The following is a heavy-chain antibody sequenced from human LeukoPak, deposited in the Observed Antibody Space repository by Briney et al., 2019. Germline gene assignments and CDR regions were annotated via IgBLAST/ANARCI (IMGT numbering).Heavy chain of an antibody. J-gene: IGHJ4*02. CDR1: GYTFTSYG. V-gene: IGHV1-18*01. D-gene: IGHD5-12*01. CDR3: ASDLDIVWS. CDR2: ISAYNGNT. Sequence: SVKVSCKASGYTFTSYGISWVRQAPGQGLEWMAWISAYNGNTDYAQNLRGRVTMTTDTSTSTAYMELRSLRSDDTAVYYCASDLDIVWSWGQGTLVTVSS.